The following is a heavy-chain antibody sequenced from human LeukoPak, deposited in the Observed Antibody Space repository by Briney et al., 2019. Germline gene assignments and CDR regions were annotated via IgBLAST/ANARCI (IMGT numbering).Heavy chain of an antibody. CDR1: VGSFSGYY. J-gene: IGHJ6*02. CDR2: IKHSGRT. Sequence: SETLSLTCAVYVGSFSGYYWSWIRQPPGTGLEGIGEIKHSGRTNYNPSRKSRVTISVDTSKNQFSLKLSSVTAADTAVYYCARTKEYYYGSGTYYKKEKYYHYYGMDVWGRGTTVTVSS. V-gene: IGHV4-34*01. CDR3: ARTKEYYYGSGTYYKKEKYYHYYGMDV. D-gene: IGHD3-10*01.